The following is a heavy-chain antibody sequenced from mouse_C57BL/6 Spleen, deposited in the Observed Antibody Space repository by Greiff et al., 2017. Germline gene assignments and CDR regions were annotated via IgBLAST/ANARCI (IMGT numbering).Heavy chain of an antibody. CDR1: GYTFTSYW. CDR3: ARWGDYGYYYAMDY. J-gene: IGHJ4*01. D-gene: IGHD1-2*01. Sequence: QVHVKQPGAELVMPGASVKLSCKASGYTFTSYWMHWVKQRPGQGLEWIGEIDPSDSYTNYNQKFKGKSTLTVDKSSSTAYMQLSSLTSEDSAVYYCARWGDYGYYYAMDYWGQGTSVTVSS. CDR2: IDPSDSYT. V-gene: IGHV1-69*01.